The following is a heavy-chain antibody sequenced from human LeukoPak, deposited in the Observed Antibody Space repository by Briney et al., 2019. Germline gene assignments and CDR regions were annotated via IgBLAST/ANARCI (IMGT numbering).Heavy chain of an antibody. CDR1: GGSISRSSYY. D-gene: IGHD3-3*01. V-gene: IGHV4-39*01. CDR3: AVDFGSHRVVY. CDR2: IYYSGNT. Sequence: PSETLSLTCTVSGGSISRSSYYWGWVRQPPGKGLEWIGSIYYSGNTYYNPSLKSRVTISLDTSKNQYSLRLSSVTAADTAVYYCAVDFGSHRVVYWGQGSLVTVSS. J-gene: IGHJ4*01.